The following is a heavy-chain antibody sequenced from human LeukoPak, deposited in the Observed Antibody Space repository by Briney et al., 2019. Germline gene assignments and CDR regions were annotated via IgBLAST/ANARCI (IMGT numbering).Heavy chain of an antibody. J-gene: IGHJ5*02. CDR3: ARDRHPTLVQWFGELYYGFDP. D-gene: IGHD3-10*01. Sequence: SETLSLTCTVSGYSISSDYYWGWIRQPPGRGLEWIGTIYHSGSTYYNPSLKSRVTISVDTSRNQFSLKLSSVTAADTAMYYCARDRHPTLVQWFGELYYGFDPWGQGTLVTVSS. CDR1: GYSISSDYY. V-gene: IGHV4-38-2*02. CDR2: IYHSGST.